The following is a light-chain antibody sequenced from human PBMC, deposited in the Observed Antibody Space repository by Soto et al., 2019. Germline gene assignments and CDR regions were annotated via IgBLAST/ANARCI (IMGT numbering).Light chain of an antibody. Sequence: EIVLTQSPGTLSLSPGERATLSCRSCQSVSSSYLAWYQQKPGQAPRLRIYGASSRDTGIPDRFSGSGSGTDFTLTISRLEAEDFAVYYCQQYGSSPPVTFGGGTKVEIK. CDR2: GAS. V-gene: IGKV3-20*01. CDR1: QSVSSSY. CDR3: QQYGSSPPVT. J-gene: IGKJ4*01.